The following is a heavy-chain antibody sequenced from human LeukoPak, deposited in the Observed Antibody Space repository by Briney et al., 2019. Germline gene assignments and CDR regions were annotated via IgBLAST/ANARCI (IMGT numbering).Heavy chain of an antibody. V-gene: IGHV1-18*01. J-gene: IGHJ6*02. CDR3: ARDPLSRRITMIASESPRSGMDV. Sequence: ASVKVSCKASGYTFTSYGISWVRQAPGQGLEWMGWISAYNGNTNYAQKLQGRVTMTTDTSTSTAYMELRSLRSDDTAVYYCARDPLSRRITMIASESPRSGMDVWGQGTTVTVSS. D-gene: IGHD3-22*01. CDR1: GYTFTSYG. CDR2: ISAYNGNT.